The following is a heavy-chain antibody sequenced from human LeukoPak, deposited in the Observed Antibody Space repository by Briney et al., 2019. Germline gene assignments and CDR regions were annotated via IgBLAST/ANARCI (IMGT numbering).Heavy chain of an antibody. CDR1: GFSFSGYW. J-gene: IGHJ4*02. V-gene: IGHV3-74*01. CDR2: INHDSTGP. D-gene: IGHD3-9*01. Sequence: GGSLRLSCAASGFSFSGYWMHWVRQAPGKGLVWVALINHDSTGPHYADSLKSRFSISRDNAKDTLYLQMNSLRAEDTAVYYCARAGPDWRIDSWGQGTLVTVSS. CDR3: ARAGPDWRIDS.